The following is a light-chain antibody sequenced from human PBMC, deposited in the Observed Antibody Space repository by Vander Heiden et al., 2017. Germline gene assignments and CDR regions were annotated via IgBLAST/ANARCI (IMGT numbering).Light chain of an antibody. CDR1: QGINSY. J-gene: IGKJ2*01. CDR3: QQVNTYPYT. V-gene: IGKV1-9*01. CDR2: AAS. Sequence: DIQVTQSPSFLSASVGDTVTITCRASQGINSYLTWYQQQPGKAPKLLIYAASTLQSGVQSRFSGSGSGTEFTLTISSLQPEDFATYFCQQVNTYPYTFGQGTKLE.